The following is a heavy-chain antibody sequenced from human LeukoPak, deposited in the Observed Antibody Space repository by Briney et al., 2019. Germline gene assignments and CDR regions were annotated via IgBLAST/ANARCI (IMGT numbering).Heavy chain of an antibody. D-gene: IGHD3-10*01. J-gene: IGHJ5*02. CDR2: ISGSGGST. V-gene: IGHV3-23*01. CDR1: GFTFSSYA. CDR3: AKSPDQLLCNWFDP. Sequence: GGSLRLSCAASGFTFSSYAMSWVRQAPGKGLEWVSAISGSGGSTYYADSVKGRFTISRDNTKNTLYLQMNSLRAEDTAVYYCAKSPDQLLCNWFDPWGQGTLVTVSS.